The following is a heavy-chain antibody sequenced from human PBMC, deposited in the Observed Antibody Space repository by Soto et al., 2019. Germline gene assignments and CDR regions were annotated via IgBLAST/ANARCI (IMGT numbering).Heavy chain of an antibody. CDR3: ASPDGQLVTYYYYGMDV. Sequence: SVKVSCKASGGTFSSYAISWVRQAPGQGLEWMGGIIPIFGTANYAQKFQGRVTITADESTSTAYMELSSLRSEDTAVYYCASPDGQLVTYYYYGMDVWGQGTTVTVSS. CDR2: IIPIFGTA. J-gene: IGHJ6*02. V-gene: IGHV1-69*13. CDR1: GGTFSSYA. D-gene: IGHD6-6*01.